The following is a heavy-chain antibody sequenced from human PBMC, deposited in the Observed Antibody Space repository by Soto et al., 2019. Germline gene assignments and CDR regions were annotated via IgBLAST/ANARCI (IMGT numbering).Heavy chain of an antibody. D-gene: IGHD3-22*01. Sequence: QVQLVQSGAEVKKPGASVRVSCKASGYTFTSYGISWVRQAPGQGLEWMRWISGYNGNSNYAQKLQGRVTMTTDTSPGTAYVELRSLRADDAAVYYGARGGTYYYDSSRYPWRHWGQGTLVTVSS. CDR1: GYTFTSYG. V-gene: IGHV1-18*01. CDR2: ISGYNGNS. J-gene: IGHJ4*02. CDR3: ARGGTYYYDSSRYPWRH.